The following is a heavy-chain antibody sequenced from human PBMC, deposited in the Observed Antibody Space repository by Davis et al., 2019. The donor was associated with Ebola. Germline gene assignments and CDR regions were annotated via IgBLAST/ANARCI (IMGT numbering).Heavy chain of an antibody. D-gene: IGHD3-22*01. CDR3: TREAMIVVVTPDAFDI. J-gene: IGHJ3*02. CDR2: IRSKAYGGTT. V-gene: IGHV3-49*03. Sequence: GSLRLSCTASGFTFGDYAMSWFRQAPGKGLEWVGFIRSKAYGGTTEYAASVKGRFTISRDDSKSIAYLQMNSLKTEDTAVYYCTREAMIVVVTPDAFDIWGQGTMVTVSS. CDR1: GFTFGDYA.